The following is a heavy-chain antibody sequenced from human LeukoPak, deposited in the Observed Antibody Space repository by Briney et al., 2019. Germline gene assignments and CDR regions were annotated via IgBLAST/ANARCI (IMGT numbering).Heavy chain of an antibody. Sequence: GGSLRLSCAASGFTVSSNYMSWIRQAPGKGLEWVSYITSSGSTIYYADSVKGRFTVSRDNAKNSLYLQMNSLRAEDTAVYYCARSLDTVIRGVILVWGQGTLVTVSS. J-gene: IGHJ4*02. V-gene: IGHV3-11*01. CDR1: GFTVSSNY. CDR2: ITSSGSTI. D-gene: IGHD3-10*01. CDR3: ARSLDTVIRGVILV.